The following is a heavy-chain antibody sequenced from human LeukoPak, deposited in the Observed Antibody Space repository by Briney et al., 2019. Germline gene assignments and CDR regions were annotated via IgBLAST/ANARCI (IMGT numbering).Heavy chain of an antibody. D-gene: IGHD5-24*01. CDR2: INPSGGST. V-gene: IGHV1-46*01. Sequence: ASVKVSCKASVYTFTSYYMHSVRQAPGQGLEWMGIINPSGGSTSYAQKFQGRVTMTRDMSTSTVYMALSSPRSEDTAVYYCARDTEMATTRVAFDIWGQGKMVTVSS. CDR3: ARDTEMATTRVAFDI. J-gene: IGHJ3*02. CDR1: VYTFTSYY.